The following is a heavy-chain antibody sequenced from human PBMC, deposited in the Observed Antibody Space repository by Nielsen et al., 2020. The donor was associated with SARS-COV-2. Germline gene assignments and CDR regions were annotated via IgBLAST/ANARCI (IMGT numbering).Heavy chain of an antibody. CDR1: GGSFSGYY. Sequence: SETLSLTCAVYGGSFSGYYWSWIRQPPGKGLEWIGEINHSGSTNYNPSLKSRVTISVDTSKNQFSLKLSSVTAADTAVYYCAREWSTIFGVAHIDYWGQGTLVSVSS. D-gene: IGHD3-3*01. V-gene: IGHV4-34*01. CDR3: AREWSTIFGVAHIDY. J-gene: IGHJ4*02. CDR2: INHSGST.